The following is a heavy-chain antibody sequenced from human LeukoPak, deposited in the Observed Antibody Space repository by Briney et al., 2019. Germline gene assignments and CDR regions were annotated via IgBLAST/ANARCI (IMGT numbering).Heavy chain of an antibody. V-gene: IGHV3-33*01. CDR1: GFTFSSYG. D-gene: IGHD6-13*01. Sequence: GGSLRLSCAASGFTFSSYGMHWVRQAPGKGLEWVAVIWYDGSNKYYADSVKGRFTISRDNSKNTLYLQMNSLRAEDTAVYYCAREWGIAAAGTFDYWGQGTLVTVSS. CDR3: AREWGIAAAGTFDY. CDR2: IWYDGSNK. J-gene: IGHJ4*02.